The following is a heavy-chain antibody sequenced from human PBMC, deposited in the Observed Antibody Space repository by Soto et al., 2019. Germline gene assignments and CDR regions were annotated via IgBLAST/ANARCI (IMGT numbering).Heavy chain of an antibody. Sequence: QVQLVQSGAEVKKPGSSVKVSCKASGGTFSSYTISWVRQAPGQGLEWMGRIIPILGIANYAQKFQGIVTITADKSTSTAYMELSSLRSEDTAVYYCARGLHYDSISLDDYWGQGTLVTVSS. V-gene: IGHV1-69*02. J-gene: IGHJ4*02. CDR3: ARGLHYDSISLDDY. CDR1: GGTFSSYT. CDR2: IIPILGIA. D-gene: IGHD3-22*01.